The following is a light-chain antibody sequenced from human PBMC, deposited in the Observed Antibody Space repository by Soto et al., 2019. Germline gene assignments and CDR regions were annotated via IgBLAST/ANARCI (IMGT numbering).Light chain of an antibody. CDR1: ESISSDY. CDR3: QQYD. J-gene: IGKJ4*01. V-gene: IGKV3-20*01. Sequence: LSCRTSESISSDYLAWYQQRPGQAPRLLIYAACSRATCGADRFGGSGSGTDFTLTINELEPEDFAVYYCQQYDFGGGTKVDIK. CDR2: AAC.